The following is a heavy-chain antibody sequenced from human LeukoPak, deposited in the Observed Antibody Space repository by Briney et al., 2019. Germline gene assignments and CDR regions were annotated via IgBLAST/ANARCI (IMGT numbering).Heavy chain of an antibody. J-gene: IGHJ4*02. CDR2: ISYDGSNK. V-gene: IGHV3-30-3*01. CDR1: GFTFSSYA. D-gene: IGHD3-22*01. CDR3: AKVVGGPSGYYY. Sequence: GSLRLSCAASGFTFSSYAMHWVRQAPGKGLEWVAVISYDGSNKYYADSVKGRFTISRDNSKNTLYLQMNSLRAEDTAVYYCAKVVGGPSGYYYWGQGTLVTVSS.